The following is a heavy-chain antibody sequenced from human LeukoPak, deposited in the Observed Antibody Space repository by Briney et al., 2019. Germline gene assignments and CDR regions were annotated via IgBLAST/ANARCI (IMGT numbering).Heavy chain of an antibody. CDR3: ARDWDILTGSMGGLDY. Sequence: ASVKVSCKASGYSFTAYYMHWVRQAPGQGLEWMGWINSNSGGTNYAQKFQGRVTMTRDTSISTAYMELSRLTSDDTAVYYCARDWDILTGSMGGLDYWGQGTLVTVSS. V-gene: IGHV1-2*02. CDR2: INSNSGGT. J-gene: IGHJ4*02. CDR1: GYSFTAYY. D-gene: IGHD3-9*01.